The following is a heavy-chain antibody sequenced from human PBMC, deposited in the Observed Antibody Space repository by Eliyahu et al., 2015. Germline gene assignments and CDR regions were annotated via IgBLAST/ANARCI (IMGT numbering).Heavy chain of an antibody. V-gene: IGHV3-48*02. D-gene: IGHD3-10*01. CDR3: ARDVKTKLWFGESHFDY. CDR2: ISSSSSTI. J-gene: IGHJ4*02. Sequence: EVQLVESGGGLVQPGGSLRLSCAASGFTFSXXSMNWVRQAPGKGLEWVSYISSSSSTIYYADSVKGRFTISRDNAKNSLYLQMNSLRDEDTAVYYCARDVKTKLWFGESHFDYWGQGTLVTVSS. CDR1: GFTFSXXS.